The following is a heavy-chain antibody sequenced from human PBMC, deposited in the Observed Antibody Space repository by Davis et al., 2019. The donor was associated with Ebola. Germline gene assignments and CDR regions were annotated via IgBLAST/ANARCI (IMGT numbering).Heavy chain of an antibody. CDR1: GFTFSRHS. Sequence: GGSLRLSCGASGFTFSRHSMNWVRQAPGKGLEWIAFISSGGHDTYYADSVRGRFTISRDNARDSLYLQMDSLRVEDTAIYYCARDAFSLSRYDTEDHWGQGTLVTVSS. D-gene: IGHD3-9*01. CDR2: ISSGGHDT. V-gene: IGHV3-21*05. J-gene: IGHJ4*02. CDR3: ARDAFSLSRYDTEDH.